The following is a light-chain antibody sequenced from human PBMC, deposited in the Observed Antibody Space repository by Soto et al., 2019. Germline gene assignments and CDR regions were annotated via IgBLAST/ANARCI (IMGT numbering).Light chain of an antibody. CDR3: QQYSHLIT. V-gene: IGKV1-33*01. Sequence: DIQMTQSPSSLSASVGDRVTITCQASQDISNYVNWYQQKLGKAPKLLIYDASNLETGVPSRFSGSGSGTDFTFTISSLQPEDIATYYCQQYSHLITFGQGTRLEIK. CDR1: QDISNY. J-gene: IGKJ5*01. CDR2: DAS.